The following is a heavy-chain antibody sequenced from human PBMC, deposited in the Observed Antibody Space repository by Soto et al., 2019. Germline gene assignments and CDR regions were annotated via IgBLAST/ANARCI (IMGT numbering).Heavy chain of an antibody. D-gene: IGHD4-17*01. CDR1: GFMFSNYW. CDR2: IKQEGSEK. CDR3: ARNRDYAFDY. V-gene: IGHV3-7*01. J-gene: IGHJ4*02. Sequence: EVQLVESGGGLVQPGGSLRLSCAASGFMFSNYWMSWVRQAPGKGLEWVAIIKQEGSEKYYVDSVKGRFTNSRDNAKNSLYLQMNSLRIEDAAVYYCARNRDYAFDYWGRGTLVTVSS.